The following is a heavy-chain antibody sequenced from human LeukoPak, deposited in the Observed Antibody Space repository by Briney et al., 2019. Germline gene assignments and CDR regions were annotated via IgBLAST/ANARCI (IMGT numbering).Heavy chain of an antibody. CDR3: VWVSSTWELLFS. D-gene: IGHD5/OR15-5a*01. CDR1: GFTFSGYG. CDR2: VRYDSSNK. J-gene: IGHJ5*02. Sequence: GGSLRLSCAASGFTFSGYGMHWVRQAPGKGLEWVAFVRYDSSNKYYADSVKGRFTVSRDNSKNMLYLQMNSLRAEDTAVYYCVWVSSTWELLFSWGQGALVTVSS. V-gene: IGHV3-30*02.